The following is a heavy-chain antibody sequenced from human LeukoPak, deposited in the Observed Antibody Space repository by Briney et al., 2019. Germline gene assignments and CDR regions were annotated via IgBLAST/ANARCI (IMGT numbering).Heavy chain of an antibody. J-gene: IGHJ4*02. CDR2: INEGGNSK. V-gene: IGHV3-7*01. Sequence: GGSLRLSCAASGLSFRSYEINWVRQAPGKGLEWVANINEGGNSKYYVDSVRGRFTISRDKTKDLLHLQMSSLRAEDTAVYYCARVGKNGWDFDHWGQGTLVTVSS. CDR1: GLSFRSYE. D-gene: IGHD6-19*01. CDR3: ARVGKNGWDFDH.